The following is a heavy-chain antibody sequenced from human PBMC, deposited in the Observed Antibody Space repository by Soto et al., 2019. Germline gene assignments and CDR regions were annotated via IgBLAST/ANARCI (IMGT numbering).Heavy chain of an antibody. V-gene: IGHV1-18*01. J-gene: IGHJ4*02. D-gene: IGHD1-1*01. CDR3: ARGRYGDY. CDR1: GYTFTSYG. CDR2: ISAHNGNT. Sequence: QVHLVQSGAEVKKPGASVKVSCKASGYTFTSYGITWVRQDPGQGLEWMGWISAHNGNTDYAQKPQGRVIVTRDTSTSTAYMELRSLRSDDTAVYYCARGRYGDYWGQGALVTVSS.